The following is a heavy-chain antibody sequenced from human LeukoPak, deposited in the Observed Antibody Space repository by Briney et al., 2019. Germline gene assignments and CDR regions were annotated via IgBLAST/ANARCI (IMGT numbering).Heavy chain of an antibody. D-gene: IGHD7-27*01. V-gene: IGHV3-23*01. CDR3: AKIKNWGSLVYYFDY. CDR1: GFTFSSYA. Sequence: GGSLRLSCAASGFTFSSYAMSWVRQTPGKGLEWVSAISGSGGSTYYADFVKGRFTISRDNSKNTLYLQMNSLRAEDTAVYYCAKIKNWGSLVYYFDYWGQGTLVTVSS. CDR2: ISGSGGST. J-gene: IGHJ4*02.